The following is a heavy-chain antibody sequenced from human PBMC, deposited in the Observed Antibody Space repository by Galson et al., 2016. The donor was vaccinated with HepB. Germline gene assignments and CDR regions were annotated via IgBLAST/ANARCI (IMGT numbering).Heavy chain of an antibody. V-gene: IGHV4-39*01. J-gene: IGHJ6*02. CDR1: GGSITSPTFY. Sequence: ETLSLTCTLSGGSITSPTFYWGWVRQPPGKRPAWIGNVYYSGTAYYTPSLQGRVILSVDTSKNQFTLKLRSVTAADAAVYYCARHKGPGKTDGMDVWGQGTTVTVSS. D-gene: IGHD4-23*01. CDR2: VYYSGTA. CDR3: ARHKGPGKTDGMDV.